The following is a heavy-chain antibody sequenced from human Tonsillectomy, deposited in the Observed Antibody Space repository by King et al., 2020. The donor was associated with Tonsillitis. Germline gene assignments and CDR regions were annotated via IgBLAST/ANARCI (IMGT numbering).Heavy chain of an antibody. CDR1: GLTFSNYW. Sequence: VQLVESGGGLVQPGGSLRLSCTASGLTFSNYWMDWVRQAPGKGLEWVANINQDGSEKHYVDSVKGRFNVSRDNAKNSLYLHMYSLRADDTAVYCCAREFAGPGSYWGQGTLVTVSS. D-gene: IGHD1-1*01. J-gene: IGHJ4*02. V-gene: IGHV3-7*03. CDR2: INQDGSEK. CDR3: AREFAGPGSY.